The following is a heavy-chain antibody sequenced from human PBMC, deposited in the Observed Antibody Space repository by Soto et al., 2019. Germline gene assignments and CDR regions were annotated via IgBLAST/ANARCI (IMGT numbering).Heavy chain of an antibody. Sequence: ASVKVSCKASGYTFTSYDINWVRQATGQGLEWMGWMNPNSGNTGYAQKFQGRVTMTRNTSISTAYMELSSLRSEDTAVYYCARGGLGSIAARGDYYPSMHLWGKGPPFTV. D-gene: IGHD6-6*01. CDR1: GYTFTSYD. V-gene: IGHV1-8*01. CDR2: MNPNSGNT. CDR3: ARGGLGSIAARGDYYPSMHL. J-gene: IGHJ6*03.